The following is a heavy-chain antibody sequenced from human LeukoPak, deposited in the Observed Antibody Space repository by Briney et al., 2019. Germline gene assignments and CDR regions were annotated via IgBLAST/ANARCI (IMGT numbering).Heavy chain of an antibody. D-gene: IGHD2-15*01. CDR2: IYYSGST. Sequence: SETLSLTSTVSGGSISSYYWSWIRQPPGKGLEWIGYIYYSGSTSYNPSLKSRVTISVATSKTQFSLKLSCVTAADTAVYYCARRYCSGGSCCSGFDYWGQGTLVTVSS. J-gene: IGHJ4*02. CDR3: ARRYCSGGSCCSGFDY. CDR1: GGSISSYY. V-gene: IGHV4-59*08.